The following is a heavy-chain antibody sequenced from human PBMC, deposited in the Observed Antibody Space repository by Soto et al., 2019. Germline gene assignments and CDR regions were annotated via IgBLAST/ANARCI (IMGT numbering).Heavy chain of an antibody. CDR1: GVSISSNYY. CDR3: VRSFGWYAIDY. Sequence: QVLLQESGPGLVQPSGTLSLSCAVSGVSISSNYYWGWVRQSPGKGLEWLGDISHIGSVNYSPSLMRXVTISMDRSENQFSLKLNSVTAAATAVYYCVRSFGWYAIDYWGQGTLVIVSS. J-gene: IGHJ4*02. D-gene: IGHD6-19*01. V-gene: IGHV4-4*02. CDR2: ISHIGSV.